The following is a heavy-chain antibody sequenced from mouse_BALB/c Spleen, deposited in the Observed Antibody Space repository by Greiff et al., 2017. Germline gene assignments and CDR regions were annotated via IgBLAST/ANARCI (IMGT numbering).Heavy chain of an antibody. CDR2: ISSGSSTI. Sequence: EVKLVESGGGLVQPGGSRKLSCAASGFTFSSFGMHWVRQAPEKGLEWVAYISSGSSTIYYADTVKGRFTISRDNPKNTLFLQMTSLRSEDTAMYYCARDMDYWGQGTSVTVSS. CDR3: ARDMDY. J-gene: IGHJ4*01. CDR1: GFTFSSFG. V-gene: IGHV5-17*02.